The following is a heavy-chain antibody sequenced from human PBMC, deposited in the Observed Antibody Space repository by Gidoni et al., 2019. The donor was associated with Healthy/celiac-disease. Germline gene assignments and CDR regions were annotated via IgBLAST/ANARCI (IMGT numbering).Heavy chain of an antibody. J-gene: IGHJ6*02. D-gene: IGHD5-12*01. CDR3: ARVGDIVATRPSWYEYYYGMDV. CDR1: GFTFSDYY. Sequence: QVQLVESGGGLVKPGGSLSLSCAASGFTFSDYYMSLIRQAPGKGLEWISYISSSGSTIYYADSVKGRFTISRDNAKNSLYLQMNSLRAEDTAVYYCARVGDIVATRPSWYEYYYGMDVWGQGTTVTVSS. CDR2: ISSSGSTI. V-gene: IGHV3-11*01.